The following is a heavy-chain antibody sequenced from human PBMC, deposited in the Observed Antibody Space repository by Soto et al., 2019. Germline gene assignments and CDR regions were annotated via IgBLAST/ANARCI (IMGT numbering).Heavy chain of an antibody. CDR1: GGSISSYY. D-gene: IGHD6-13*01. CDR3: AAEIESAAHY. Sequence: SETLSLTCTVSGGSISSYYWSWIRQPPGKGLEWIGSIYYSGHTYYAPSLQGRVTIFLDTSKNQFSLKLSSVTTADTAVYYCAAEIESAAHYWGLGTLVTVSS. V-gene: IGHV4-59*05. CDR2: IYYSGHT. J-gene: IGHJ4*02.